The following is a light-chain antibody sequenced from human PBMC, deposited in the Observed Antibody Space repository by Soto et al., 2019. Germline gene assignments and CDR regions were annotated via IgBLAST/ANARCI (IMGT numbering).Light chain of an antibody. Sequence: DIQMTQSPSTLSASVGDRVTITCRASQSISSWLAWYQQKPGKPPKILIYDASSLASGVPSRFRGSGSGTEFTLTISSLQPDDFETYYCQQYNSYPWTFGQGSKVDIK. CDR2: DAS. CDR3: QQYNSYPWT. CDR1: QSISSW. J-gene: IGKJ1*01. V-gene: IGKV1-5*01.